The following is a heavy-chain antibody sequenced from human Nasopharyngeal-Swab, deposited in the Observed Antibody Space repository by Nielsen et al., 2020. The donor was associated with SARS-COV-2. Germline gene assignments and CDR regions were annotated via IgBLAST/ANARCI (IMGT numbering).Heavy chain of an antibody. CDR3: AHYASAAY. V-gene: IGHV3-7*03. D-gene: IGHD2-2*01. CDR2: INPDGSEM. CDR1: GFNFNTSW. Sequence: GESLKISCADSGFNFNTSWMTWVRQAPGKGLGWVANINPDGSEMQYVDSVKGRFTISRDNAENSLYLHMNSLRGDDTAVYYCAHYASAAYWGQGTLVTVSS. J-gene: IGHJ4*02.